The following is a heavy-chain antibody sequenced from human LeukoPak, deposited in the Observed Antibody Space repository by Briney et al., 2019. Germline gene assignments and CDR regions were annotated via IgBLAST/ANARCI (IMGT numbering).Heavy chain of an antibody. CDR3: ARDGITVTNNAFDT. D-gene: IGHD4-17*01. Sequence: ASVKVSCTASGYTFRDYYIHWVRQAPGQGLEWMGWINPNDGGTHHAQKFQDRVTMTRDTSITTAYMEGSSLRSDDTAVYYCARDGITVTNNAFDTWGQGTMFTVSS. CDR1: GYTFRDYY. V-gene: IGHV1-2*02. CDR2: INPNDGGT. J-gene: IGHJ3*02.